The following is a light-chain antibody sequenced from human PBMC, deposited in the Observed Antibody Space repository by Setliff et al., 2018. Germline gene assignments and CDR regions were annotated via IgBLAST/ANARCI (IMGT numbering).Light chain of an antibody. V-gene: IGLV1-44*01. J-gene: IGLJ1*01. CDR3: AAWDDSLTGSYV. Sequence: LTKPPSTSGTPGQRVTISCSGSSSNIGGNTVNWYQQLPGTAPRLLIFSNNDRPSGVSNRFTGSKSGTSASLTISGLQSEDEGDYYCAAWDDSLTGSYVFGTGTRAPS. CDR1: SSNIGGNT. CDR2: SNN.